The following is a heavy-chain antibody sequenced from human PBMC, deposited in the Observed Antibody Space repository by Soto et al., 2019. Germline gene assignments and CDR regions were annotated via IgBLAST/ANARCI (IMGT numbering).Heavy chain of an antibody. CDR2: IYYSGST. V-gene: IGHV4-31*03. Sequence: SETLSLTCTVSGGSISSGGYYWSWIRQHPGKGLEWIGYIYYSGSTYYNPSLKSRVTISVDTSKNQFSLKLSSVTAADTAAYYCASFLNLDTAMALDYYGMDVWGQGTTVTVSS. CDR1: GGSISSGGYY. CDR3: ASFLNLDTAMALDYYGMDV. D-gene: IGHD5-18*01. J-gene: IGHJ6*02.